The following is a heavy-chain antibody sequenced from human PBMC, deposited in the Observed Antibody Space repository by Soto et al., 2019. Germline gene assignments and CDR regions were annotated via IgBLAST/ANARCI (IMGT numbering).Heavy chain of an antibody. CDR1: GFTFSNAW. CDR2: IKGETDGGTT. CDR3: VKLQEASGLLESYIDW. Sequence: PGGSLRLSCAASGFTFSNAWMSWVRQAPGKGLEWIGRIKGETDGGTTDYAAPVKGRFTISRDHSKDTLYLHMNSLRAEDTAVYYCVKLQEASGLLESYIDWWGQGTPVTVSS. J-gene: IGHJ4*02. V-gene: IGHV3-15*01. D-gene: IGHD5-12*01.